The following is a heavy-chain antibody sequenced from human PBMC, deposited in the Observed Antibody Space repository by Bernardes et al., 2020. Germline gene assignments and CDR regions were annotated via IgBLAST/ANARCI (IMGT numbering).Heavy chain of an antibody. CDR3: ARVDYDFWSGFHLCWLDP. Sequence: SETLSLTCTVSGGSISSAGYYWSWIRQHPGKGLEWIGYIYYSGSTYYNPSLKSRVTISVDTSKNQFSLKLSSVTAADTAVYYCARVDYDFWSGFHLCWLDPWGHGTLVTVSS. D-gene: IGHD3-3*01. J-gene: IGHJ5*02. CDR2: IYYSGST. CDR1: GGSISSAGYY. V-gene: IGHV4-31*03.